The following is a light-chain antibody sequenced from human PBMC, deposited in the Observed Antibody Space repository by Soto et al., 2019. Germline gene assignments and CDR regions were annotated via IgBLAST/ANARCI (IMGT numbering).Light chain of an antibody. J-gene: IGKJ4*01. CDR1: KSVSNN. CDR3: QHYNEWPLT. V-gene: IGKV3-15*01. CDR2: SAS. Sequence: EIVLTQSPATLSVSPGERATLSCRASKSVSNNVAWYQQKPRQAPRLLFYSASTRATGIPARFSGSASGTEFTLTISIVQSEDFAVYYCQHYNEWPLTFGGGTKVETK.